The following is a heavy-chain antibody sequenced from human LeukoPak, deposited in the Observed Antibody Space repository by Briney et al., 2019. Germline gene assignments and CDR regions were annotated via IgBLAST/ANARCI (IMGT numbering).Heavy chain of an antibody. CDR1: GFSFTTYW. D-gene: IGHD4-11*01. CDR2: ISTDASST. J-gene: IGHJ4*02. CDR3: TGHHQAYSRTY. Sequence: GESLRLSCAASGFSFTTYWMSWVRQAQGKGLVWVSRISTDASSTTYADSVKGRFTISRDDAKGTPYLQMSSLRAEDTAVYYCTGHHQAYSRTYWGQGTLVTVSS. V-gene: IGHV3-74*01.